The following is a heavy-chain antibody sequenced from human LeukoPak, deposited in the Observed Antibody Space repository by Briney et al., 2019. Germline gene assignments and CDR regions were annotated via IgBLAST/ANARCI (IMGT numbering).Heavy chain of an antibody. V-gene: IGHV4-34*01. CDR3: ARGGIAVAGFYYYGMDV. CDR2: INHSGST. J-gene: IGHJ6*02. D-gene: IGHD6-19*01. Sequence: PSETLSLTCTVSGGSISSYYWSWIRQPPGKGLEWIGEINHSGSTNYNPSLKSRVTISVDTSKNQFSLKLSSVTAADTAVYYCARGGIAVAGFYYYGMDVWGQGTTVTVSS. CDR1: GGSISSYY.